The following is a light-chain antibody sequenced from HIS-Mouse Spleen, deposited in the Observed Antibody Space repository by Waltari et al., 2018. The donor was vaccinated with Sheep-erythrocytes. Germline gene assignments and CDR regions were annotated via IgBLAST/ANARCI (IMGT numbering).Light chain of an antibody. V-gene: IGLV3-25*03. CDR1: ALPKQY. Sequence: SYELTHPPSGSVSPGQTARITCPGDALPKQYAYWYQQKPGQAPVVVIYKDSERPSGIPERFSGSSSGTTVTLTISGVQAEDEADYYCQSADSSGTYVFGTGTKVTVL. CDR3: QSADSSGTYV. J-gene: IGLJ1*01. CDR2: KDS.